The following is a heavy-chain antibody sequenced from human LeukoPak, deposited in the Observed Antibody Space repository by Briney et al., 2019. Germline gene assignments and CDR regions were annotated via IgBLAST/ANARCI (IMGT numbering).Heavy chain of an antibody. J-gene: IGHJ4*02. CDR3: VRYCSSTACYTRAVDY. CDR2: IYHSGSA. Sequence: PSETLSLTCTVSGYSITSGYNWAWIRQPPGKVLEWIGSIYHSGSAYYNPSLKSRVTISVDTSKNQFSLKLSSVTAADTAVYYCVRYCSSTACYTRAVDYWGQGTLVTVSS. V-gene: IGHV4-38-2*02. D-gene: IGHD2-2*02. CDR1: GYSITSGYN.